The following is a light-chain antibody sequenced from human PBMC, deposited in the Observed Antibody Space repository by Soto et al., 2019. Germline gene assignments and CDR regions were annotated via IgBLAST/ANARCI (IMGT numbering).Light chain of an antibody. Sequence: SYELTQPPSVSVAPGQTARITCGGNNIESKSVHWYQQRPGQAPALVIYVDSDRPSGIPDRFSASTSGNTAALTISRVEAGDEADYYCQVWDTISDHYVFGSGTKVTVL. V-gene: IGLV3-21*02. J-gene: IGLJ1*01. CDR3: QVWDTISDHYV. CDR2: VDS. CDR1: NIESKS.